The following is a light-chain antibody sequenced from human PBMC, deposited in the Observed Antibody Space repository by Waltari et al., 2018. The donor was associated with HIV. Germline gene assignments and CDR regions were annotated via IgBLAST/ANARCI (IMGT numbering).Light chain of an antibody. CDR3: QSFDGITAV. V-gene: IGLV6-57*02. Sequence: NLMLTQPHSVSESPGKTVTISCTGSSGRIASNYVQWYQQRPGSAPTTVLFEDNQRSSGVPDRFSCSIDSSSNSASLAISRLKTEDEADYYCQSFDGITAVFGGGTKLTVL. CDR2: EDN. CDR1: SGRIASNY. J-gene: IGLJ3*02.